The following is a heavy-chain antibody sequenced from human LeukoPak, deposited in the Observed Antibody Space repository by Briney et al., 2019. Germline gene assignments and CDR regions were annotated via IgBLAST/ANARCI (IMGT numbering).Heavy chain of an antibody. CDR1: GGSISSYY. V-gene: IGHV4-59*08. Sequence: SETLSLTCTVSGGSISSYYWSWIRQPPGKGLEWIGYIYYSGSTNYNPSLKSRVTISVDTSKNQFSLKLSSVTAADTAVYYCARHPRDINWFDPWGQGTLVTVSS. CDR3: ARHPRDINWFDP. CDR2: IYYSGST. J-gene: IGHJ5*02.